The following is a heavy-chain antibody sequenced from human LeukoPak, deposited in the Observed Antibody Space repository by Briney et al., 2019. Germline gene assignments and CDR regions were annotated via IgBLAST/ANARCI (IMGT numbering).Heavy chain of an antibody. V-gene: IGHV3-23*01. CDR1: GFSFSSYE. Sequence: GGSLRLSCAASGFSFSSYEMNWVRQAPGKGLEWVSVISGSGTNTYYADSVKGRFTISRDNSKNTLYLQMNSLRAEDTALYYCVKHSAPVLAAARFDYWGQGNLVTVSS. CDR2: ISGSGTNT. D-gene: IGHD2-2*01. CDR3: VKHSAPVLAAARFDY. J-gene: IGHJ4*02.